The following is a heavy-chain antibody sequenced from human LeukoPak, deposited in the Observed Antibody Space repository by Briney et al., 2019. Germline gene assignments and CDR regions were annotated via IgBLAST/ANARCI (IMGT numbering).Heavy chain of an antibody. CDR1: GGSISRYY. CDR3: ARSIVATINPDY. CDR2: IYYSGST. Sequence: SETLSLTCTVSGGSISRYYWSWIRQPPGKGLEWIGYIYYSGSTNYNPSLKSRVTISVDTSKNQFSLKLSSVTAADTAVYYCARSIVATINPDYWGQGTLVTVPS. V-gene: IGHV4-59*01. D-gene: IGHD5-12*01. J-gene: IGHJ4*02.